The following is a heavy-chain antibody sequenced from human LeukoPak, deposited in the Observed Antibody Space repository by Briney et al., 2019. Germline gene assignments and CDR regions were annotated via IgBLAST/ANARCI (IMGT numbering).Heavy chain of an antibody. J-gene: IGHJ4*02. CDR3: AKDHGRDYYGSGRYDY. Sequence: ASVKVSCKASRFTFTSSAMQWVRQARGQRLEWIGWIVVGSGNTNYAQKFQERVTITRDMSTSTAYMELSSLRSEDTAVYYCAKDHGRDYYGSGRYDYWGQGTLVTVSS. CDR2: IVVGSGNT. D-gene: IGHD3-10*01. CDR1: RFTFTSSA. V-gene: IGHV1-58*02.